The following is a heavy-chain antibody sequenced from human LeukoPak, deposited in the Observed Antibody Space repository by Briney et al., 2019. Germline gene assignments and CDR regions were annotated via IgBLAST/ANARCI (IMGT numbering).Heavy chain of an antibody. V-gene: IGHV3-43*02. J-gene: IGHJ1*01. CDR2: ISGDGGST. Sequence: PGGSLRLSCAASGFTFDNYAIHWVRQAPGKGLEWVSLISGDGGSTYYADSMKDPFTISRDNSKNSLYLQMNSLRTEDTALYDCARDSQEFFQHWGQGTLVTVSS. CDR1: GFTFDNYA. CDR3: ARDSQEFFQH.